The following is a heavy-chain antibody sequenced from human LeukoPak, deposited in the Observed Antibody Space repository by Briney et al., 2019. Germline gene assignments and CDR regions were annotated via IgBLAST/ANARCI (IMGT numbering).Heavy chain of an antibody. D-gene: IGHD3-10*01. J-gene: IGHJ4*02. CDR3: SRTYSGSFRRVGEYDY. CDR2: ISGYSGNT. Sequence: ASVNVSCKASGYSFTKYGINWIRQAPGQGPEWMGWISGYSGNTDFAQKFQGRLTMTTDTSTSTAFMELRSLRSDDTAIYYCSRTYSGSFRRVGEYDYWGQGTQVTVSS. CDR1: GYSFTKYG. V-gene: IGHV1-18*01.